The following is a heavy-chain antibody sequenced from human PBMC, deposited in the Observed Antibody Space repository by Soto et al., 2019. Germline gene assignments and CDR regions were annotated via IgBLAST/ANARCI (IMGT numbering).Heavy chain of an antibody. V-gene: IGHV4-59*08. CDR2: IYYSGST. J-gene: IGHJ4*02. CDR3: ARLYCSSTSCYLAY. Sequence: QVQLQESGPGLVKPSETLSLTCTVSGGSISSNYWSWIRQPPGKGLEWIGYIYYSGSTNYNPSLKSRVTISVDTSKNQFPLKLSSVTAADTAVYYCARLYCSSTSCYLAYWGQGTLVTVSS. CDR1: GGSISSNY. D-gene: IGHD2-2*01.